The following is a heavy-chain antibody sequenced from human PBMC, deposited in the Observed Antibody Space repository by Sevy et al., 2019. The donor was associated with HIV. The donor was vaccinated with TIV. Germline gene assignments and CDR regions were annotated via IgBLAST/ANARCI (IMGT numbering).Heavy chain of an antibody. V-gene: IGHV3-23*01. CDR1: GFKFDNYA. CDR2: ISVSGRL. CDR3: AKDGYRSGLLYYFDL. J-gene: IGHJ4*02. Sequence: GGSLRLSCAASGFKFDNYAMAWVRQAPGQGLVWVSAISVSGRLSYADSVKGRFTISRASSKKKIYLHLNSLRADDTATYYCAKDGYRSGLLYYFDLWGQGTLVTVSS. D-gene: IGHD6-19*01.